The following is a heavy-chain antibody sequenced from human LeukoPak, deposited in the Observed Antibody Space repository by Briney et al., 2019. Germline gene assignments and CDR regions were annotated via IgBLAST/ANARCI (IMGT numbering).Heavy chain of an antibody. CDR3: ARTATEYYYDSSGYYPWFFDY. CDR1: GGSISSYY. J-gene: IGHJ4*02. D-gene: IGHD3-22*01. V-gene: IGHV4-4*07. CDR2: IYTSGST. Sequence: PSETLSLTCTVPGGSISSYYWSWIRQPAGKGPEWIGRIYTSGSTNYNPSLKSRVTMSVDTSKNQFSLKLSSVTAADTAVYYCARTATEYYYDSSGYYPWFFDYWGQGTLVTVSS.